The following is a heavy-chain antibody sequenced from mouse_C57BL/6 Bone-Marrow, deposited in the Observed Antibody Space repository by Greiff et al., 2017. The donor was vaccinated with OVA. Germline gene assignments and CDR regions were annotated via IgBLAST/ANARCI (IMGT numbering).Heavy chain of an antibody. Sequence: EVQGVESGGGLVKPGGSLKLSCAASGFTFSSYAMSWVRQTPEKRLEWVATISDGGSYTYYPDNVKGRFTISRDNAKNNLYLQMSHLKSEDTARDYCARGGATVVGDYWGQGTTLTVSS. J-gene: IGHJ2*01. CDR1: GFTFSSYA. V-gene: IGHV5-4*01. D-gene: IGHD1-1*01. CDR2: ISDGGSYT. CDR3: ARGGATVVGDY.